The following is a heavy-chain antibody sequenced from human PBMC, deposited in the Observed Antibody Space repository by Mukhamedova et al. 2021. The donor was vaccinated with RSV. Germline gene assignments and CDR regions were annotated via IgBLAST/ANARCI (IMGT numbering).Heavy chain of an antibody. Sequence: KQDGSEKYYVDSVKGRLTISRDNAKNSRYLQMNSLRAEDTAVYYCARDPKYSSGWYGDSYFDYWGQGTLVTVSS. V-gene: IGHV3-7*03. D-gene: IGHD6-19*01. CDR2: KQDGSEK. CDR3: ARDPKYSSGWYGDSYFDY. J-gene: IGHJ4*02.